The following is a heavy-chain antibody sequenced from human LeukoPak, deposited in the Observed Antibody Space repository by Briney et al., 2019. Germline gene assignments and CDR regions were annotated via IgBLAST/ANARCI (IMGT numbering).Heavy chain of an antibody. CDR3: AKWVVSGLGYLDF. J-gene: IGHJ4*02. CDR2: LCGSGVSS. CDR1: GLTFSSYA. V-gene: IGHV3-23*01. D-gene: IGHD1-14*01. Sequence: PGRSLRLSCAASGLTFSSYAMSWVRQAPGKRLEWVLGLCGSGVSSQYADSVKGRFTISRDNSKNPLYLQLNSLRAEDTAGYYCAKWVVSGLGYLDFWGQGTLVTVS.